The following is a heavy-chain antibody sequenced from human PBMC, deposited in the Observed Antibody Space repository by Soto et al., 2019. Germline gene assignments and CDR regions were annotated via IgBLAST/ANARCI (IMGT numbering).Heavy chain of an antibody. J-gene: IGHJ6*02. CDR3: ARKGYGDYGPMDV. Sequence: VQVVEPGGGLVKPGGSLRLSCAASGFTFSNYNMNWVRQAPGKGLEWVSYITTSSIYKYYADSVKGRFTISRENAENSLYLQMNSLRAEDTAVYYCARKGYGDYGPMDVWGQGTTVTVSS. D-gene: IGHD4-17*01. CDR1: GFTFSNYN. V-gene: IGHV3-21*01. CDR2: ITTSSIYK.